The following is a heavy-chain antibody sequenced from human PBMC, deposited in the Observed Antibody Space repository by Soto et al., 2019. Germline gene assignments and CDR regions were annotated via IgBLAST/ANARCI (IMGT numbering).Heavy chain of an antibody. CDR3: AKRVTSGDEGF. J-gene: IGHJ1*01. CDR1: GYAFSDFA. CDR2: ISAGGVAT. V-gene: IGHV3-23*01. D-gene: IGHD2-21*02. Sequence: GVMRLSCAASGYAFSDFAIWWVRRVPGHGLECVSAISAGGVATYYADSVMGRFTISRDNSKNTLYLQMKSLRGEDTAVYYCAKRVTSGDEGFWGRGTLVTVSS.